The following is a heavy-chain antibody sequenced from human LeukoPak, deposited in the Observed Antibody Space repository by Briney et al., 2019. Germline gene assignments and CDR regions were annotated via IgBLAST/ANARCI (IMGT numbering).Heavy chain of an antibody. CDR2: ISYDGSNK. D-gene: IGHD2-15*01. J-gene: IGHJ4*02. Sequence: GRSLRLSCAASGFTFSSYAMHWVRQAPGKGLEWVSVISYDGSNKYYADSVKGRFTISRDNSKNTLYLQMSSLRAEDTAVYYCARDRLRYCSGGSCLHTDYWGQGTLVTVSS. V-gene: IGHV3-30*04. CDR3: ARDRLRYCSGGSCLHTDY. CDR1: GFTFSSYA.